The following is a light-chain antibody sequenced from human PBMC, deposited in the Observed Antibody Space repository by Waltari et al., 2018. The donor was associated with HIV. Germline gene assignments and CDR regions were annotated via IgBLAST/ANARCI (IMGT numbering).Light chain of an antibody. Sequence: QSALTQPASVSGSPGQSITISCTGTSSDVGDYKTVSWYQQHPGKAPKLTIYDVTNRPSGISNRFSGSKSGNTASLTISGLQAEDEADYYCSSYTSSSTSVVFGGGTKLTVL. CDR3: SSYTSSSTSVV. J-gene: IGLJ2*01. CDR1: SSDVGDYKT. CDR2: DVT. V-gene: IGLV2-14*03.